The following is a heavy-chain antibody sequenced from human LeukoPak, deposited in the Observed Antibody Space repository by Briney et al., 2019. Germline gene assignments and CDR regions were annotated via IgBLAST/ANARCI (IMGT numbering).Heavy chain of an antibody. J-gene: IGHJ4*02. CDR1: GFTFSSYW. Sequence: GGSLRLSCAASGFTFSSYWMHWVRQAPGKGLVWVSRISTDGSSAIYADSVKGRFTISRDNAKNSLYLQMNSLRDEDTAVYYCARARDGSYDYWGQGTLVTVSS. CDR3: ARARDGSYDY. D-gene: IGHD1-26*01. V-gene: IGHV3-74*01. CDR2: ISTDGSSA.